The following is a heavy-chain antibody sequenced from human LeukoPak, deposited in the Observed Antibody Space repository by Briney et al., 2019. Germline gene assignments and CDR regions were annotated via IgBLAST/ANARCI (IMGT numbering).Heavy chain of an antibody. J-gene: IGHJ4*02. CDR3: ARDLYYYDSSGYCGY. V-gene: IGHV1-2*02. Sequence: ASVKVSCKASGYTFTGYYMHWVRQAPGQGLEWMGWINPNSGGTNYAQKLQGRVTMTTDTSTSTAYMELRSLRSDDTAVYYCARDLYYYDSSGYCGYWGQGTLVTVSS. D-gene: IGHD3-22*01. CDR2: INPNSGGT. CDR1: GYTFTGYY.